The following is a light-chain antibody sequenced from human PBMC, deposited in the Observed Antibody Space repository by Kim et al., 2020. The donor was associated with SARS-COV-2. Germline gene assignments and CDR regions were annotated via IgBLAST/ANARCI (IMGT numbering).Light chain of an antibody. CDR3: NSRDKSGDHVV. V-gene: IGLV3-19*01. CDR2: GKN. J-gene: IGLJ2*01. CDR1: SLRTYY. Sequence: SSELTQDPAVSVALGQTVTITCQGDSLRTYYAGWYQQKPGQAPILVIYGKNNRPSGIPDRFSGSSSGNTASLTVTGAQAVDEADYYCNSRDKSGDHVVFGGGTQLTVL.